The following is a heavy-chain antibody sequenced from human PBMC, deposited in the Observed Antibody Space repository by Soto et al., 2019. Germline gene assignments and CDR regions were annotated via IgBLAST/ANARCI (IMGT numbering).Heavy chain of an antibody. V-gene: IGHV1-2*02. CDR1: GYIFTDHL. CDR3: ARGAQGFFPVSGIYFYFDH. Sequence: ASVKVSCKTSGYIFTDHLIHWVRQSPGQGLQWVGWVHPDSGGTNVAQAFQDRVTMTADTSITTAYMDLARLRPDDTAIFYCARGAQGFFPVSGIYFYFDHWGQGTPVTVS. D-gene: IGHD3-22*01. CDR2: VHPDSGGT. J-gene: IGHJ4*02.